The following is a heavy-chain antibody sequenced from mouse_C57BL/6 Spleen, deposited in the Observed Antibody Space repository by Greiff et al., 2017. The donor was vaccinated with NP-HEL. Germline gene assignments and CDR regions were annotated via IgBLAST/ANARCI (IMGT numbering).Heavy chain of an antibody. CDR2: IYPGDGDT. J-gene: IGHJ4*01. CDR3: ASPFITTVVATDYYAMDY. V-gene: IGHV1-80*01. CDR1: GYAFSSYW. D-gene: IGHD1-1*01. Sequence: PLQQSGAELVKPGASVKISCKASGYAFSSYWMNWVKQRPGKGLEWIGQIYPGDGDTNYNGKFKGKATLTADKSSSTAYMQLSSLTSEDSAVYFCASPFITTVVATDYYAMDYWGQGTSVTVSS.